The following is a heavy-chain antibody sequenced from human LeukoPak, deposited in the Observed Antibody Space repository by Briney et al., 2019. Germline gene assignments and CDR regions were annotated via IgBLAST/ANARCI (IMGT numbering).Heavy chain of an antibody. Sequence: ASVKVSCKASGYTFTGYYMHWVRQAPGQGLEWMGWINPNSGGTNYAQKFQGRVTMTRDTSISTAYMELSRLRSDDMAVYYCARRRRAAGYDAFDIWGQGTMVTVSS. CDR1: GYTFTGYY. J-gene: IGHJ3*02. V-gene: IGHV1-2*02. CDR2: INPNSGGT. CDR3: ARRRRAAGYDAFDI. D-gene: IGHD6-13*01.